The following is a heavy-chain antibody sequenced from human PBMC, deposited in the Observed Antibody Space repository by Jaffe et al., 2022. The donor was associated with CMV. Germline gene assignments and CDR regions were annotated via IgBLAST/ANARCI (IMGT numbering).Heavy chain of an antibody. V-gene: IGHV1-3*01. D-gene: IGHD3-22*01. CDR1: GYTFTRYT. CDR3: ARETYYYDSSAFSEYYYMDV. J-gene: IGHJ6*03. Sequence: QVHLVQSGAEVKKPGASVKVSCKASGYTFTRYTMHWVRQAPGQRLEWMGWINAGNGDTKYSQKFQGRVSITRDTSASTAYMELSSLRSEDTAVYYCARETYYYDSSAFSEYYYMDVWGKGTTVTVSS. CDR2: INAGNGDT.